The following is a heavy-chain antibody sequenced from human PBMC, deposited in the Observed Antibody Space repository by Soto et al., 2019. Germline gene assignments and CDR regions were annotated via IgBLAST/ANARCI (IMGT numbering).Heavy chain of an antibody. CDR1: GYTFTSYA. J-gene: IGHJ4*02. CDR3: ARDLGGWPDY. D-gene: IGHD6-19*01. CDR2: INAGNGNT. V-gene: IGHV1-3*01. Sequence: QVQLVQSGAEVKKPGASVKVSCQASGYTFTSYAIHWVRQAPGQRLEWMGWINAGNGNTKYSQKFQDRVTITRDTSASTAYMELSSLRSEDTAVYYCARDLGGWPDYWGQGTLVNVSS.